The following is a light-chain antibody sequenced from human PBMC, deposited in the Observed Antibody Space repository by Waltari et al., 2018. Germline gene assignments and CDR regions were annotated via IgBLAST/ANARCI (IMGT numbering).Light chain of an antibody. Sequence: DTVLTQSPATLSVSPGDGATLPCRASQGVRRNLAWYQQRPAQAPRLLIFGASTRAPGVAARFIGSGSGTEFTLTITGLQSEDSAIYFCQQYDEWPPRYTFGQGTTLEIK. CDR2: GAS. V-gene: IGKV3-15*01. J-gene: IGKJ2*01. CDR3: QQYDEWPPRYT. CDR1: QGVRRN.